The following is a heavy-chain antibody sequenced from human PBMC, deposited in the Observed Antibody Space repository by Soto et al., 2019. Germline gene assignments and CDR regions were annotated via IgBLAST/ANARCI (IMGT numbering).Heavy chain of an antibody. V-gene: IGHV1-46*01. D-gene: IGHD6-13*01. CDR3: ARGTGYSSSWYYYCYGMDV. J-gene: IGHJ6*04. Sequence: ASVKVSCKASGYTFTSYYMHWVRQAPGQGLEWMGIINPSGGSTSYAQKFQGRVKMTRDTSTSTVYMELSSLRSEETAVYYCARGTGYSSSWYYYCYGMDVWGKGTTVTVSS. CDR1: GYTFTSYY. CDR2: INPSGGST.